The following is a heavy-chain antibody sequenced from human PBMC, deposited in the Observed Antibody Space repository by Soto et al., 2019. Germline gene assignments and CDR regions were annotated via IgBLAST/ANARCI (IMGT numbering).Heavy chain of an antibody. CDR1: GGSISSGGYY. CDR2: IYYSGST. CDR3: TRGTTTASGPVY. D-gene: IGHD4-17*01. V-gene: IGHV4-31*03. Sequence: SETLSLTCTVSGGSISSGGYYWSWIRQHPGKGLEWIGYIYYSGSTYYNPSLKSRVTISVDTSKNQFSLKLSSVTAEDTAVYYCTRGTTTASGPVYWGQGTLVTVSS. J-gene: IGHJ4*02.